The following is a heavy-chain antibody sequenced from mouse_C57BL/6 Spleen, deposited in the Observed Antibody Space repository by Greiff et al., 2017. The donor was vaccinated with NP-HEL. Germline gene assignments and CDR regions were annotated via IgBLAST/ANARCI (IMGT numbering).Heavy chain of an antibody. Sequence: VQLQQSGAELARPGASVKLSCKASGYTFTSYGISWVKQRTGQGLEWIGAIYPRSGNTYYNEKFKGKATLTADNSSSTAYMVLRSLTSEDSAVYFCARVTPYYAMDYWGQGTSVTVSS. V-gene: IGHV1-81*01. CDR3: ARVTPYYAMDY. D-gene: IGHD2-1*01. CDR1: GYTFTSYG. CDR2: IYPRSGNT. J-gene: IGHJ4*01.